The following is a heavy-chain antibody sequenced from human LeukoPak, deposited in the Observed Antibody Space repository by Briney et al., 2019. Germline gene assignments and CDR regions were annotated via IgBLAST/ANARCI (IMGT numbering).Heavy chain of an antibody. CDR3: ARTYYYGSGSYLNWFDP. D-gene: IGHD3-10*01. CDR1: GGTFSSCA. V-gene: IGHV1-69*04. Sequence: SVKVSCKASGGTFSSCAISWVRQAPGQGLEWMGRIIPILGIANYAQKFQGRVTITADKSTSTAYMEPSSLRSEDTAVYYCARTYYYGSGSYLNWFDPWGQGTLVTVSS. CDR2: IIPILGIA. J-gene: IGHJ5*02.